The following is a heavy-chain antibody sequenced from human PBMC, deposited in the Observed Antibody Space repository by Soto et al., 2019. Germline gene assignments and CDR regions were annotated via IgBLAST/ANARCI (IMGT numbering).Heavy chain of an antibody. J-gene: IGHJ6*02. CDR1: GGTFSSYA. V-gene: IGHV1-69*06. CDR3: ASIEPTSQKLDLINYFYGMDV. CDR2: IIPIFGTA. D-gene: IGHD6-13*01. Sequence: SVKVSCKASGGTFSSYAISWVRQAPGQGLEWMGGIIPIFGTANYAQKFQGRVTITADKSTSTAYMELSSLRSEDTAVYYCASIEPTSQKLDLINYFYGMDVWGQGTTVTVSS.